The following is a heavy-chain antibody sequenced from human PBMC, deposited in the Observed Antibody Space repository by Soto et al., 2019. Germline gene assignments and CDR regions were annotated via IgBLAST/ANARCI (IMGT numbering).Heavy chain of an antibody. J-gene: IGHJ4*02. Sequence: VKLAESGGGLVEPGRSLRLSCVASGFPFDDFAMHWVRQAPGKGLEWVSGINWRGTTSGYADPVRGRCIVSRDNAKNARHVQMNGPRAEDTAIQSCARDIAGRSRGEAPFPLDFWGQGTLVTVSS. CDR2: INWRGTTS. CDR3: ARDIAGRSRGEAPFPLDF. V-gene: IGHV3-9*01. CDR1: GFPFDDFA. D-gene: IGHD3-10*01.